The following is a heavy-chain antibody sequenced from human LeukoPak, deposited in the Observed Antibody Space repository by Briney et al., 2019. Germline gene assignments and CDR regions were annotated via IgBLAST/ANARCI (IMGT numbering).Heavy chain of an antibody. V-gene: IGHV3-23*01. CDR1: GFTFRTYS. J-gene: IGHJ4*02. CDR2: ISGSGGNT. D-gene: IGHD3-22*01. Sequence: PGGSLRLSCVASGFTFRTYSMNWVRQAPGKRLEWVSAISGSGGNTYYADSVKGRFTISRDDSKNTLYLQMNSLRAEDTAVYYCAKGFSGYYDYFDYWGQGTLVTVSS. CDR3: AKGFSGYYDYFDY.